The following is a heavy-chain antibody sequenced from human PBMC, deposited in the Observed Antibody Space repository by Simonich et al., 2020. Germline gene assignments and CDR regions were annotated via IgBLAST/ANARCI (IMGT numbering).Heavy chain of an antibody. D-gene: IGHD6-13*01. J-gene: IGHJ6*02. CDR2: SYHRGRT. CDR3: ARVGYSNYYYYGMDV. V-gene: IGHV4-38-2*01. Sequence: QVQLQESGPGLVKPSETLSLTCAVSGYSISSGYYWGWIRQPPGKGLEWMGSSYHRGRTYYTPSLKSRVTISVDTSKNQFSLKLSSVTAADTAVYYCARVGYSNYYYYGMDVWGQGTTVTVSS. CDR1: GYSISSGYY.